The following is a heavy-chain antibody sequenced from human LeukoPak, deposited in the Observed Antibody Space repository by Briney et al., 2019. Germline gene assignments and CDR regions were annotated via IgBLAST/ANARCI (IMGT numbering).Heavy chain of an antibody. D-gene: IGHD2-15*01. V-gene: IGHV3-21*01. CDR3: ARDFRSGRTFDY. J-gene: IGHJ4*02. CDR1: GFTFSSYS. CDR2: ISSSSSYI. Sequence: GGSLRLSCAASGFTFSSYSMNWVRQAPGKGLEWVSSISSSSSYICYADSVKGRFTISRDNAKNSLYLQMNSLRAEGTAVYYCARDFRSGRTFDYWGQGTLVTVSS.